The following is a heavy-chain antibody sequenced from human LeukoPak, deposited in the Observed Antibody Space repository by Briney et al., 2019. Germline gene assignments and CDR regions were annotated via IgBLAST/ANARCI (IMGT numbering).Heavy chain of an antibody. D-gene: IGHD3-22*01. CDR2: INPNSGGT. CDR3: ARFYDSSGYYYVRWFDP. J-gene: IGHJ5*02. V-gene: IGHV1-2*02. CDR1: GYTFTGYC. Sequence: GASVKVSCKASGYTFTGYCMHWVRQAPGQGLEWMGWINPNSGGTNYAQKFQGRVTMTRDTSISTAYMELSRLRSDDTAVYYCARFYDSSGYYYVRWFDPWGQGTLVTVSS.